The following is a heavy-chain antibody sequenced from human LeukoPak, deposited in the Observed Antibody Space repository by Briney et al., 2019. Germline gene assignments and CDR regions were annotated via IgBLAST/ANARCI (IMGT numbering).Heavy chain of an antibody. CDR1: GFTFSSYA. CDR3: AKASPVSHYYFDT. J-gene: IGHJ4*02. CDR2: ISGSGGST. Sequence: GGSLRLSCAASGFTFSSYAMSWVRQAPGKGLEWVSAISGSGGSTYYADSVKGRFTISRDNSKSTLYLQMNSLRVEDTAVYFCAKASPVSHYYFDTWGQGTLVTVSS. V-gene: IGHV3-23*01. D-gene: IGHD2/OR15-2a*01.